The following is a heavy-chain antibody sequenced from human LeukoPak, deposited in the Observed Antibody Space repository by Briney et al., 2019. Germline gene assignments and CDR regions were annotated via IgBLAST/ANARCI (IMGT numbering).Heavy chain of an antibody. Sequence: GGSLRLSCAASGFTFSSYAMSWVRQAPGKGLEWVSAISGSGGSTYYADSVKGRFTISRDNSKNTLYLQMNSLRAKDTAVYYCARLPPYDTGGYWGQGTLVTVSS. J-gene: IGHJ4*02. CDR2: ISGSGGST. D-gene: IGHD3-22*01. CDR3: ARLPPYDTGGY. CDR1: GFTFSSYA. V-gene: IGHV3-23*01.